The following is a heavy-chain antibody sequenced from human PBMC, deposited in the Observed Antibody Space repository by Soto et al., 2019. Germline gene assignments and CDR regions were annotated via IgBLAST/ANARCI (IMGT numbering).Heavy chain of an antibody. D-gene: IGHD3-10*01. J-gene: IGHJ6*03. V-gene: IGHV4-39*01. CDR3: ARVLRDYPFYYYYMDV. CDR2: IYYSGST. Sequence: SETLSLTCTVSSGSISNNNNLWGWIRQPPGKGLEWIGNIYYSGSTFYNPSLKSRVTIAVDTSKNQFSLILTSVTAADTAVYYCARVLRDYPFYYYYMDVWGKGTTVTVSS. CDR1: SGSISNNNNL.